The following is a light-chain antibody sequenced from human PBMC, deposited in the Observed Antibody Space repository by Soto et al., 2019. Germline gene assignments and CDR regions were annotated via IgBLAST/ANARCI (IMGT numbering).Light chain of an antibody. CDR2: EVT. V-gene: IGLV2-14*01. Sequence: QSALTQPASVSGSPGQSITISCTGTSGDIGSYNRVSWYQQHPGKAPKLIIYEVTDRPSGVSNRFSGSKSGNTASLTISGLQAEDEAEYHCSSYTNINTRACVFGTGTKV. CDR3: SSYTNINTRACV. J-gene: IGLJ1*01. CDR1: SGDIGSYNR.